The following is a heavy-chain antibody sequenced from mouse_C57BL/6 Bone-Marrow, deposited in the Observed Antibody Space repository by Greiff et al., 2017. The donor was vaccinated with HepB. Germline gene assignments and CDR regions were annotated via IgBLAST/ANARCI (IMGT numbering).Heavy chain of an antibody. CDR3: ARKPYGSSHYYAMDY. J-gene: IGHJ4*01. D-gene: IGHD1-1*01. CDR1: GFSLTSYA. Sequence: VQRVESGPGLVAPSQSLSITCTVSGFSLTSYAISWVRQPPGKGLEWLGVIWTGGGTNYNSALKSRLSISKDNSKSQVFLKMNSLQTDDTARYYCARKPYGSSHYYAMDYWGQGTSVTVSS. CDR2: IWTGGGT. V-gene: IGHV2-9-1*01.